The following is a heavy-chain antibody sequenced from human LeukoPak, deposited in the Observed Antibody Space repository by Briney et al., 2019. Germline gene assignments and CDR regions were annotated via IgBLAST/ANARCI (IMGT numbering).Heavy chain of an antibody. Sequence: SVKVSCKASGGTFSSYAISWVRQAPGQGLEWMGRIIPILGIANYAQKFQGRVTITADKSASTAYMELSSLRSEDTAVYYCGGRYYYDSSTYYPLNYWGQGTLVTVSS. CDR1: GGTFSSYA. CDR2: IIPILGIA. V-gene: IGHV1-69*04. D-gene: IGHD3-22*01. J-gene: IGHJ4*02. CDR3: GGRYYYDSSTYYPLNY.